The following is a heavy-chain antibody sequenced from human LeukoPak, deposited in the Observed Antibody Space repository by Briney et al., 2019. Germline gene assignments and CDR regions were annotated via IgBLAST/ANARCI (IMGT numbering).Heavy chain of an antibody. CDR1: GYTFTSYA. Sequence: RAAVKVSCRASGYTFTSYAMNWVRQAPGQGGEGMGWINTKAGNATYAQGFTGPLFFSLATSVSTAYLQISSLKADDTAVYYCARDNQYQLLKSSNNGALDIWGQGTMVTVSS. V-gene: IGHV7-4-1*02. CDR2: INTKAGNA. J-gene: IGHJ3*02. D-gene: IGHD2-2*01. CDR3: ARDNQYQLLKSSNNGALDI.